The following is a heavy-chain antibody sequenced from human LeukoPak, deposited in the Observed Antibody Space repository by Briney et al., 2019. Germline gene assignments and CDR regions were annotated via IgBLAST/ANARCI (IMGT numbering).Heavy chain of an antibody. D-gene: IGHD2-15*01. CDR2: ISGSGGST. V-gene: IGHV3-23*01. J-gene: IGHJ5*02. Sequence: GGSLRLSCVASGFTFRSYGMHWVRQAPGKGLEWVSAISGSGGSTYYADSVKGRFTISRDNSKNTLYLQMNSLRAEDTAVYYCCGSLPLYLNWFDPWGQGTLVTVSS. CDR3: CGSLPLYLNWFDP. CDR1: GFTFRSYG.